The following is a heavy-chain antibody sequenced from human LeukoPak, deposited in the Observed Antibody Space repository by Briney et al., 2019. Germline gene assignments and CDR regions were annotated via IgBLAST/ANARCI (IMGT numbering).Heavy chain of an antibody. CDR1: GGSISSGGYS. J-gene: IGHJ4*02. D-gene: IGHD6-25*01. CDR2: IYHSGST. CDR3: ARVGADGFDY. Sequence: SQTLSLTCAVSGGSISSGGYSWSWIWQPPGKGLEWIGYIYHSGSTYYNPSLKSRVTISVDRSKNQFSLKLSSVTAADTAVYYCARVGADGFDYWGQGTLVTVSS. V-gene: IGHV4-30-2*01.